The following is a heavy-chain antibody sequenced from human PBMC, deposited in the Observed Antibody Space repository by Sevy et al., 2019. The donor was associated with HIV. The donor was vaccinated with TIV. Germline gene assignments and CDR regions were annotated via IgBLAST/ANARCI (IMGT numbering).Heavy chain of an antibody. Sequence: ASLKVSCKASGYTFTGYYMHWVRQAPGQGLEWMGWINPNSGGTNYAQKFQGWVTMTRDTSISTAYMELSRLRSDDTAVYYCAREKRITMVRGVDYYYMDVWGKGTTVTVSS. V-gene: IGHV1-2*04. CDR2: INPNSGGT. CDR1: GYTFTGYY. D-gene: IGHD3-10*01. J-gene: IGHJ6*03. CDR3: AREKRITMVRGVDYYYMDV.